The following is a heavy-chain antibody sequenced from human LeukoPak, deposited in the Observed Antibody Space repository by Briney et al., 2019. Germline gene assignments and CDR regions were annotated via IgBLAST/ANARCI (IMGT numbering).Heavy chain of an antibody. CDR2: IRSNGENT. CDR3: AILSWDGRGSFY. CDR1: GFTFSTYS. J-gene: IGHJ4*02. Sequence: GSLRLSCAASGFTFSTYSMSWVRQAPGKGLEWVSAIRSNGENTYYADSVRGRFTISRDNSRGTLSLQMNSLRADDTAVYFCAILSWDGRGSFYWGQGTLVSVSS. D-gene: IGHD2/OR15-2a*01. V-gene: IGHV3-23*01.